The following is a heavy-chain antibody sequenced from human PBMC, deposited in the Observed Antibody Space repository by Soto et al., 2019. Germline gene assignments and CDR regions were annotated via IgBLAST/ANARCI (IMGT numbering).Heavy chain of an antibody. V-gene: IGHV4-4*07. CDR3: ARGLRGNGVCYYDY. D-gene: IGHD2-8*01. Sequence: SETLSLTCTVSGGSISSYYWSWIRQPAGKGLEWIGRIYTSGSTNYNPSLKSRVTMSVDTSKNQFSLKLSSVAAADTAVYYCARGLRGNGVCYYDYWGQGTLVTVSS. CDR1: GGSISSYY. J-gene: IGHJ4*02. CDR2: IYTSGST.